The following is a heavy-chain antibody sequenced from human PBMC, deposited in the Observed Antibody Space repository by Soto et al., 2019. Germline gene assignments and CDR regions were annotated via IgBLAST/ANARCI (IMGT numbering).Heavy chain of an antibody. Sequence: GGSLRLSCAASGFTFSSYGMHWARQAPGKGLEWVAVISYDGSNKYYADSVKGRFTISRDNSKNTPYLQMNSLRAEDTAVYYCAKGGYSSSWYPLGYYYMDVWGKGTTVTVSS. CDR1: GFTFSSYG. V-gene: IGHV3-30*18. J-gene: IGHJ6*03. CDR3: AKGGYSSSWYPLGYYYMDV. D-gene: IGHD6-13*01. CDR2: ISYDGSNK.